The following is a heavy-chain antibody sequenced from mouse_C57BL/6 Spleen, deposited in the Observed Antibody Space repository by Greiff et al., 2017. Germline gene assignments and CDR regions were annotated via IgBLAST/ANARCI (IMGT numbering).Heavy chain of an antibody. Sequence: EVLLEQPGAGLVKPGASLKLSCAASGFTFTGYWMHWVRQAPEQGLEWIAYINPGSSTTYYADTVKGRFTITRDNANNTLFLQMTSLRSEDTAMYYCANTVVPDWYLDVWGTGTTVTVSS. CDR3: ANTVVPDWYLDV. CDR1: GFTFTGYW. V-gene: IGHV5-17*01. J-gene: IGHJ1*03. D-gene: IGHD1-1*01. CDR2: INPGSSTT.